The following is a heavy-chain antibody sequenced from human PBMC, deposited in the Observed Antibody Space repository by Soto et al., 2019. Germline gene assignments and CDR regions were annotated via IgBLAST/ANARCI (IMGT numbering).Heavy chain of an antibody. D-gene: IGHD3-3*01. J-gene: IGHJ6*02. CDR1: GGSISSYY. CDR2: IYTSGST. Sequence: KPSETLSLTCTVSGGSISSYYWSWIRQPAGKGLEWIGRIYTSGSTNYNPSLKSRVTMSADTSKNQFSLKLSSVTAADTAVYYCARDGIFGVILSYYYGMDVWGQGTTVTVSS. V-gene: IGHV4-4*07. CDR3: ARDGIFGVILSYYYGMDV.